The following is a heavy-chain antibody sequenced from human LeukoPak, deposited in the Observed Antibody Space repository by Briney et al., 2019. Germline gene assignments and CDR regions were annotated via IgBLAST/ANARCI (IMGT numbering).Heavy chain of an antibody. CDR2: ISGSGGST. J-gene: IGHJ4*02. Sequence: GGSLRLSCAASGFTFSSYAMSWVRQAPGKGLEWVSAISGSGGSTYYADSVKGRFTISRDNPKNTLYLQMNSLRAEDTAVYYCAKGPWYSSSWYDYWGQGTLVTVSS. D-gene: IGHD6-13*01. CDR1: GFTFSSYA. CDR3: AKGPWYSSSWYDY. V-gene: IGHV3-23*01.